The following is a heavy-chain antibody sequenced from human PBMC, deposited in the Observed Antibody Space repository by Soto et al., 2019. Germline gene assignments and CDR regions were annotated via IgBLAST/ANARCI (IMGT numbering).Heavy chain of an antibody. CDR3: AAGGIAAADNYYYYGMDV. CDR1: GGTFSSYA. CDR2: IIPIFGTA. Sequence: ASVKVSCKASGGTFSSYAISWVRQAPGQGLEWMGGIIPIFGTANYAQKFQGRVTITADESTSTAYMELSSLRSEDTAVYYCAAGGIAAADNYYYYGMDVWGQGTTVTVSS. D-gene: IGHD6-13*01. V-gene: IGHV1-69*13. J-gene: IGHJ6*02.